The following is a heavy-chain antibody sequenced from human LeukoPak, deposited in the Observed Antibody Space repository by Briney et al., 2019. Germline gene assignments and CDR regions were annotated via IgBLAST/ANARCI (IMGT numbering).Heavy chain of an antibody. CDR3: ASVRYSSGWYYFDY. D-gene: IGHD6-19*01. V-gene: IGHV3-9*01. Sequence: GGSLRLSCAASGFTFDDYAMHWVRQAPGKGLEWVSGISWNSGSIGYADSVKGRFTISRDNAKNSLYLQMNSLRAEDTALYYCASVRYSSGWYYFDYWGQGTLVTVSS. CDR2: ISWNSGSI. J-gene: IGHJ4*02. CDR1: GFTFDDYA.